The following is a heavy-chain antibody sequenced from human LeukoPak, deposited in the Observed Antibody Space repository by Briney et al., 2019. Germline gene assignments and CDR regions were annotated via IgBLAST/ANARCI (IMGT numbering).Heavy chain of an antibody. CDR2: HTASAGRT. CDR1: GFTFSSYT. D-gene: IGHD3-22*01. V-gene: IGHV3-23*01. J-gene: IGHJ4*02. Sequence: GGSLRLSCAASGFTFSSYTMSWVRRAPGKGLEWVSAHTASAGRTYYADSVKGRFTISRDNSKNTLLLQMNSLRPEDTAVYYCASSYYDSSGPHYFDYWGQGTLVTVSS. CDR3: ASSYYDSSGPHYFDY.